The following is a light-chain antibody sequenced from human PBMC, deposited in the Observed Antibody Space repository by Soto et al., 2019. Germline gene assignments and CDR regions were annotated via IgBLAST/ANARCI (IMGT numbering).Light chain of an antibody. J-gene: IGLJ1*01. CDR1: SSDIGAYNY. Sequence: QSVLTQPASVSGSPGQSITISCTGTSSDIGAYNYVSWYRQHPGKAPQLLIYDVNNRPSGVSHRFSSSKSGNTASLTISGLQSEDEADYFCTSYTGSNTLEVFGPGTKVTVL. CDR2: DVN. CDR3: TSYTGSNTLEV. V-gene: IGLV2-14*03.